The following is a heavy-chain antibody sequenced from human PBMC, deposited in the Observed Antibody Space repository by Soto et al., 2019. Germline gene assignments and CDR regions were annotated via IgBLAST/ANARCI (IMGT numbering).Heavy chain of an antibody. Sequence: GGSLRLSCAASGFTFSSYAMSWVRQAPGKGLEWVSAISGSGGSTYYADSGKGRFTISRDNSKNTLYLQMNSLRAEDAAVYYCAKDQVAAGEGFDYWGQGTLVTVSS. J-gene: IGHJ4*02. CDR2: ISGSGGST. CDR3: AKDQVAAGEGFDY. D-gene: IGHD3-10*01. V-gene: IGHV3-23*01. CDR1: GFTFSSYA.